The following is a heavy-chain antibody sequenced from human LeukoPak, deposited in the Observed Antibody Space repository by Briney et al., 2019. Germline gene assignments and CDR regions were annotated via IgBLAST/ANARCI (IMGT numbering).Heavy chain of an antibody. CDR3: ARNLFDY. J-gene: IGHJ4*02. CDR1: GFTVSSNY. Sequence: LAGGSLRLSCAASGFTVSSNYMSWVRQAPGEGLEWVSVIYSGGSTYYADSVKGRFTISRDNSKNTLYLQMNSLRAEDTAVYYCARNLFDYWGQGTLVTVSS. V-gene: IGHV3-53*01. CDR2: IYSGGST.